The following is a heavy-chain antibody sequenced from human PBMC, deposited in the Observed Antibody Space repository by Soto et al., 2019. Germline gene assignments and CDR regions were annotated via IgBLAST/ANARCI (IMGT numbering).Heavy chain of an antibody. CDR3: ARKCSSSICYPVAFDI. J-gene: IGHJ3*02. D-gene: IGHD2-2*01. Sequence: QVQLQESGPGLVKPSETLSLTCTVSGDSITSYYWSWIRLPPGKGPEWIGYIFHSGSTSYNPSLKSRVTISVDTSKNQFSLKLSSVTAADTAVYYCARKCSSSICYPVAFDIWGQGTMVTVSS. V-gene: IGHV4-59*01. CDR1: GDSITSYY. CDR2: IFHSGST.